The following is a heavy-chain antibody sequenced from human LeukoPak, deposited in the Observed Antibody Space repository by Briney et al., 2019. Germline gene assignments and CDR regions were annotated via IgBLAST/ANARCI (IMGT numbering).Heavy chain of an antibody. CDR1: GGSFSGYY. CDR2: INHSGST. Sequence: SETLSLTCAVYGGSFSGYYWSWIRQPPGKGLEWIGEINHSGSTNYNPSLKSRVTISVDTPKNQFSLKLSSVTAADTAVYYCARGRTVGVTHFDYWGQGTLVTVSS. CDR3: ARGRTVGVTHFDY. V-gene: IGHV4-34*01. J-gene: IGHJ4*02. D-gene: IGHD1-26*01.